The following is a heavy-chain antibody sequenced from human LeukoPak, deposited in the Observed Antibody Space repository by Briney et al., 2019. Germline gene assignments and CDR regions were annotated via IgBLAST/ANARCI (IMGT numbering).Heavy chain of an antibody. V-gene: IGHV3-9*01. Sequence: GGSLRLSCAASGFSFGDFAVHWVRQVPGKGLEWVSGISWNSGSLGYADSVRGRFTVSRDNANNSLYLQMNSLRAEDTAVYYCARFIAAPYYFDYWGRGTLVTVSS. CDR1: GFSFGDFA. CDR2: ISWNSGSL. D-gene: IGHD6-13*01. J-gene: IGHJ4*02. CDR3: ARFIAAPYYFDY.